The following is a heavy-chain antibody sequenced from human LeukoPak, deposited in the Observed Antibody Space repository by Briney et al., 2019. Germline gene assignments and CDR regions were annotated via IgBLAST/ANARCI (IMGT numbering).Heavy chain of an antibody. J-gene: IGHJ4*02. CDR1: GFRFKSW. CDR2: IDTDGRRT. D-gene: IGHD4-17*01. Sequence: GGSPRLSCAASGFRFKSWMNWVRQAPGKGLVWVSHIDTDGRRTNYADSVKGRFTISRDNGTNTLYLQMNSLRLEDTGVYYCARENYGIDSWGQGNPVIVSS. V-gene: IGHV3-74*01. CDR3: ARENYGIDS.